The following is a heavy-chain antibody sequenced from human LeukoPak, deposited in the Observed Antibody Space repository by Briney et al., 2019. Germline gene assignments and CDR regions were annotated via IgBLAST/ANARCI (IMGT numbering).Heavy chain of an antibody. CDR2: IYYSGST. V-gene: IGHV4-30-4*08. Sequence: SQTLSLTCTVSGGSISSGDYYWSWIRQPPGKGLEWFGYIYYSGSTYYNPSLKSRVTISVDTSKNQFSLKLSSVTAADTAVYYCARVHVVYHQNAFDIWGQGTMVTVSS. CDR3: ARVHVVYHQNAFDI. CDR1: GGSISSGDYY. D-gene: IGHD1-14*01. J-gene: IGHJ3*02.